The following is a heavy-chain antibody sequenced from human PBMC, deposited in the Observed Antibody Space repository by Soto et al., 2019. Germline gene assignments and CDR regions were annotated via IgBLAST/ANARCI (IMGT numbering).Heavy chain of an antibody. D-gene: IGHD3-22*01. J-gene: IGHJ4*02. Sequence: ASVKVSCKASGGTFSSYAISWVRQAPGQGLEWMGGIIPIFGTANYAQKFQGRVTITADKSTSTAYMELSSLRSEDTAVYYCASDYDSSGYCYFRYWGQGTLVTVSS. CDR1: GGTFSSYA. CDR3: ASDYDSSGYCYFRY. CDR2: IIPIFGTA. V-gene: IGHV1-69*06.